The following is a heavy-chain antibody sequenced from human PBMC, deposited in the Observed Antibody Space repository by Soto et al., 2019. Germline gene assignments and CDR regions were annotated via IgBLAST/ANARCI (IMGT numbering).Heavy chain of an antibody. V-gene: IGHV3-30*18. CDR2: ISYDGSNK. CDR3: AKDLGGCELLSLAFDI. D-gene: IGHD1-26*01. CDR1: GFTFSSYG. J-gene: IGHJ3*02. Sequence: QVQLVESGGGVVQPGRSLRLSCAASGFTFSSYGMHWVRQAPGKGLEWVAVISYDGSNKYYADSVKGRFSTARDNSKNSLYVQMNRLRAEETALYYCAKDLGGCELLSLAFDIWGQGTMVTVSS.